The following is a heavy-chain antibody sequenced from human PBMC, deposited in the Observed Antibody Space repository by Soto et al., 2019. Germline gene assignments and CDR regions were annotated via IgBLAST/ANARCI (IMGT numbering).Heavy chain of an antibody. Sequence: QVQLVQSGAEAKKPGSSVKVSCKTSGGTFSSYAISWVRQAPGHGLEWMGGIVPLFRTTNYAQKFQGRVTITADTSTDTVYMELSGLRSGDTAVYYCARGGYSSTWSNLLDRSGLDVWGQGTTVTVSS. V-gene: IGHV1-69*06. CDR1: GGTFSSYA. J-gene: IGHJ6*02. D-gene: IGHD6-13*01. CDR2: IVPLFRTT. CDR3: ARGGYSSTWSNLLDRSGLDV.